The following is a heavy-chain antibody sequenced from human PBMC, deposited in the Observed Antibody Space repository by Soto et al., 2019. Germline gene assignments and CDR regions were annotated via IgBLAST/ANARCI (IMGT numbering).Heavy chain of an antibody. CDR3: ARAIAVAGPVSYFDY. Sequence: EVQLVESGGGLVKPGGSLRLSCAASGFTFSSYSMNWVRQAPGKGLEWVSSISSSSSYIYYADSVKGRFTISRDNAKNALYLQMNSLRAEDTAVYYGARAIAVAGPVSYFDYWGQGTLGTVSS. V-gene: IGHV3-21*01. D-gene: IGHD6-19*01. J-gene: IGHJ4*02. CDR1: GFTFSSYS. CDR2: ISSSSSYI.